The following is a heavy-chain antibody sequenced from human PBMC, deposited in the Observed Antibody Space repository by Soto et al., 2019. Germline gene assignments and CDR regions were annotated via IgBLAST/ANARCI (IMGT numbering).Heavy chain of an antibody. CDR2: IWYDGSNK. D-gene: IGHD2-21*02. CDR3: ARDLGLGDWSTPDY. Sequence: GGSLRLSCAASGFTFSSYGMHWVRQAPGKGLEWVAVIWYDGSNKYYADSVKGRFTISRDNSKNTLYLQMNSLRAEDTAVYYCARDLGLGDWSTPDYWGQGTLVTVSS. J-gene: IGHJ4*02. CDR1: GFTFSSYG. V-gene: IGHV3-33*01.